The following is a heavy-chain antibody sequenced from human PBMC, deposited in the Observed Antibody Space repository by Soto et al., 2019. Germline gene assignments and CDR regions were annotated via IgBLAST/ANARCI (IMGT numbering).Heavy chain of an antibody. V-gene: IGHV1-69*13. Sequence: GASVKVPCRPSGGTFNNYSFAWVRQAPGQGPEWMGGIIPLFATPSYAQKFQGRVTITADEVTNTVYMELRSLRSEDTGVYYCARQFDHDRSGYYYAYWGQGTQVTVSS. CDR3: ARQFDHDRSGYYYAY. J-gene: IGHJ4*02. CDR1: GGTFNNYS. CDR2: IIPLFATP. D-gene: IGHD3-22*01.